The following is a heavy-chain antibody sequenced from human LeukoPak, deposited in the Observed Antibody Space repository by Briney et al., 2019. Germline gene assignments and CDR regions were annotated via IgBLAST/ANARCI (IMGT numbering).Heavy chain of an antibody. Sequence: ASVKVSCKASGGTFSSYAISWVRQAPGQGLEWMGGIIPIFGTANYAQKFQGRVTITAHESTSTAYMELSSLRSEDTAVYYCATYSSGWREVYYYYYMDVWGKGTTVTVSS. CDR2: IIPIFGTA. D-gene: IGHD6-19*01. CDR1: GGTFSSYA. J-gene: IGHJ6*03. V-gene: IGHV1-69*13. CDR3: ATYSSGWREVYYYYYMDV.